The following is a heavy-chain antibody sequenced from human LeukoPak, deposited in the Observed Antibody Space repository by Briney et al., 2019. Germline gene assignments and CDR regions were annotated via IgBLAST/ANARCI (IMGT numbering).Heavy chain of an antibody. V-gene: IGHV4-34*01. D-gene: IGHD6-13*01. CDR2: INHSGST. J-gene: IGHJ5*02. CDR3: ARHVAAAGKINWFDP. CDR1: GGSFSGYY. Sequence: SETLSLTCAVYGGSFSGYYWSWIRQPPGKGLEWIGEINHSGSTNYNPSLKSRVTISVDTSKNQFSLKLSSVTAAGTAVYYCARHVAAAGKINWFDPWGQGTLVTVSS.